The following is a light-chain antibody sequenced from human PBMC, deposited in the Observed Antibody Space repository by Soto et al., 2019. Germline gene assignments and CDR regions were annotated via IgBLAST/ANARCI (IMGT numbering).Light chain of an antibody. CDR1: QSISNW. CDR3: QQYSSCLYT. V-gene: IGKV1-5*01. J-gene: IGKJ2*01. CDR2: HAS. Sequence: DIHMTQSPSTLSASAGDRVTITCRASQSISNWLAWYQQKPGKAPKLLSYHASSLESGVPSRFTGSGSGTEFTLTISSLQPDDFATYFCQQYSSCLYTFGQGTKVEIK.